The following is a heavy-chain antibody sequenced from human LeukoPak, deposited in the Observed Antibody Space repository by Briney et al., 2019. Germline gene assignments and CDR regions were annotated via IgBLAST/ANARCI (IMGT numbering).Heavy chain of an antibody. V-gene: IGHV4-34*01. D-gene: IGHD3-10*01. Sequence: PSETLSLTCAVYGGSFSGYYWSWIRQPPGKGLEWIGEINHSGSTNYNPSLKSRVAISVDTSKNQFSLKLSSVTAADTAVYYCARGGYYGSGNDFRFDPWGQGTLVTVSS. CDR1: GGSFSGYY. J-gene: IGHJ5*02. CDR3: ARGGYYGSGNDFRFDP. CDR2: INHSGST.